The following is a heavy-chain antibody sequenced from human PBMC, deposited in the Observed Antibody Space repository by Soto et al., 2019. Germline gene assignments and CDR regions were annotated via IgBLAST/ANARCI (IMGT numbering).Heavy chain of an antibody. CDR3: AKADGEQWLLPHLEN. Sequence: EVQLLESGGDLVRPGESLRLSCAASGFNFNKYAMSWVCQAPGEGLEWVSGISCCGGTAFYADSVKGRFTIARDDSKNTLFLHMNSLRVEDAAEYYCAKADGEQWLLPHLENWGRGTLVTVS. V-gene: IGHV3-23*01. CDR2: ISCCGGTA. D-gene: IGHD6-19*01. CDR1: GFNFNKYA. J-gene: IGHJ4*02.